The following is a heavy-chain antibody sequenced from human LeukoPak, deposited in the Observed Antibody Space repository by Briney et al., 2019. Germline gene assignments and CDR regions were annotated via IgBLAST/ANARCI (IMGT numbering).Heavy chain of an antibody. Sequence: ASVKVSCKASGYTFTGYHIHWVRQAPGQGLEWMGWINPNNGDTKYAKKFNGRVTMTRDTSISTAYMEMSRLRSDDTAVYYCARVQGYCTDGRCLFWGQGTLVTVSS. CDR1: GYTFTGYH. J-gene: IGHJ4*02. CDR2: INPNNGDT. D-gene: IGHD2-8*01. V-gene: IGHV1-2*02. CDR3: ARVQGYCTDGRCLF.